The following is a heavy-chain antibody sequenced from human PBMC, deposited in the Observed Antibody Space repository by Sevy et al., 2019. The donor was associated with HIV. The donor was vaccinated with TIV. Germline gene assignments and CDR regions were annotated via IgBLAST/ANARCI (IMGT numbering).Heavy chain of an antibody. Sequence: SETLSLTCTVSGGSISNYFWSWNRQPPGKGVEWIGYIYYSGSTNYNPPLKSRITISVDTSKNQFSLKLSSVTAADTAVYYCARESIGAVGDFDYWGQGTLVTVSS. D-gene: IGHD6-13*01. CDR3: ARESIGAVGDFDY. V-gene: IGHV4-59*01. CDR1: GGSISNYF. CDR2: IYYSGST. J-gene: IGHJ4*02.